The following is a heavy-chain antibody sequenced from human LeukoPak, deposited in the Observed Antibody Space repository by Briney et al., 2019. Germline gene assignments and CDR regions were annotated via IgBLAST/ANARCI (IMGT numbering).Heavy chain of an antibody. CDR2: SSADGSSA. J-gene: IGHJ4*02. D-gene: IGHD2-15*01. CDR1: GFALSGYW. CDR3: TRVVVGTTGLFDS. Sequence: GGSLRLSCTASGFALSGYWMHWVRQAPGKGLVWVSRSSADGSSAVYADSVKGRFTISRDNARNTLYLQMSSLRPEDTATYFCTRVVVGTTGLFDSWGQGALVTVSS. V-gene: IGHV3-74*01.